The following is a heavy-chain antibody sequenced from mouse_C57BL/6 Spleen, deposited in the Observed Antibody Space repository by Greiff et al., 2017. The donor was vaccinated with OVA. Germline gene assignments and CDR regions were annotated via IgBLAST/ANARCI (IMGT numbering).Heavy chain of an antibody. D-gene: IGHD2-14*01. Sequence: VQLKQSGPELVKPGASVKISCKASGYTFTDYYMNWVKQSHGKSLEWIGDINPNNGGTSYNQKFKGKATLTVDKSSSTAYMELRSLTSEDSAVYYCARALGTGYFDVWGTGTTVTVSS. CDR1: GYTFTDYY. CDR2: INPNNGGT. J-gene: IGHJ1*03. V-gene: IGHV1-26*01. CDR3: ARALGTGYFDV.